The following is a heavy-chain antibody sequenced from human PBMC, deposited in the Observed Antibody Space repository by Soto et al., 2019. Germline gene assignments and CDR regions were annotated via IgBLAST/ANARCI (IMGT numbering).Heavy chain of an antibody. V-gene: IGHV3-53*01. CDR2: IYNGGGT. CDR1: GFTVSGNY. Sequence: GGGLIQPGGSRRLSCAASGFTVSGNYLSWVRQASGKGLAWVSVIYNGGGTYYADSVKGRFTLSRDNSKNTLYLQMNSLRAEDTVVYYCASTRGSASDYWGQGTLVTVSS. CDR3: ASTRGSASDY. J-gene: IGHJ4*02. D-gene: IGHD6-25*01.